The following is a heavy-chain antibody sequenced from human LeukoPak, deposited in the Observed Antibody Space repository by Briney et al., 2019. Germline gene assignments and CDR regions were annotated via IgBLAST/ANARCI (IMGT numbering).Heavy chain of an antibody. CDR2: ISAYNGNT. J-gene: IGHJ1*01. Sequence: ASVNVSCKASGYTFTSYGISWVRQAPGQGLEWMGWISAYNGNTNYAQKLQGRVTMTTDTSTSTAYMELRSLRSDDTAVYYCARSPLGYCSGGSCYPSAEYFQHWGQGTLVTVSS. D-gene: IGHD2-15*01. CDR3: ARSPLGYCSGGSCYPSAEYFQH. V-gene: IGHV1-18*01. CDR1: GYTFTSYG.